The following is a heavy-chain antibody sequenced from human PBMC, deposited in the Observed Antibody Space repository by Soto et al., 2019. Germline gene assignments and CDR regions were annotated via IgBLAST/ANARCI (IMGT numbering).Heavy chain of an antibody. CDR1: GYSFTSYW. CDR2: IYPGDSDT. Sequence: PGESLKISCKGSGYSFTSYWIGWVRQMPGKGLEWMGIIYPGDSDTRYSPSFQGQVTTSADKSISTAYLQWSSLKASDTAMYYCARQPHIVVVTASAFDIWGQGTMVTVSS. D-gene: IGHD2-21*02. V-gene: IGHV5-51*01. J-gene: IGHJ3*02. CDR3: ARQPHIVVVTASAFDI.